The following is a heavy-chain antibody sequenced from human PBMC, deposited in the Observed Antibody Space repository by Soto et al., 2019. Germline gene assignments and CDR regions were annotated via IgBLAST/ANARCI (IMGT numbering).Heavy chain of an antibody. Sequence: SETLSLTCTVSGGSISSYYWSWIRQPPGKGLEWIGYIYYSGSTNYNPSLKSRVTISVDTSKNQFSLKLSSVTAADTAVYYCASRDIVGTIFGYWGQGTLVTVAS. J-gene: IGHJ4*02. CDR3: ASRDIVGTIFGY. CDR1: GGSISSYY. D-gene: IGHD5-12*01. CDR2: IYYSGST. V-gene: IGHV4-59*01.